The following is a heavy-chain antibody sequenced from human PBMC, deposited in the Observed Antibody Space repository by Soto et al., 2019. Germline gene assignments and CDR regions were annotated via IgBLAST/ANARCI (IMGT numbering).Heavy chain of an antibody. CDR2: ISYDGSNK. Sequence: VQLVESGGCVVQPGRSLRLSCAASGFTFSSYGMHWVRQAPGKGLEWVAVISYDGSNKYYADSVKGRFTISRDNSKNTLYLQMNSLRAEDTAVYYCAKDQGSGYYYEVDYWGQGTLVTVSS. CDR3: AKDQGSGYYYEVDY. V-gene: IGHV3-30*18. CDR1: GFTFSSYG. J-gene: IGHJ4*02. D-gene: IGHD3-22*01.